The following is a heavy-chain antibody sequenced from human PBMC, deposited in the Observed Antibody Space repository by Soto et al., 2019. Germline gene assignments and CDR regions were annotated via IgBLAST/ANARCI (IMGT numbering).Heavy chain of an antibody. Sequence: QVQLVQSGAEVKKPGASVKVSCKASGYTFTSYGISWVRQAPGQGLEWMGWISAYNGNTNYAQKIQGRVTTTTDAYTSTAYMEPRSLRSYDTAVYYCARLWFGELSFDYWGQGTLVTVSS. D-gene: IGHD3-10*01. V-gene: IGHV1-18*01. CDR1: GYTFTSYG. CDR2: ISAYNGNT. J-gene: IGHJ4*02. CDR3: ARLWFGELSFDY.